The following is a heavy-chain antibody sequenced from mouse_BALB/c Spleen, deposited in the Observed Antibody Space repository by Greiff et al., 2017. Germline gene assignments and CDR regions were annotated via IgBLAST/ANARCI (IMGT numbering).Heavy chain of an antibody. CDR2: ISSGGSYT. V-gene: IGHV5-9-3*01. J-gene: IGHJ2*01. CDR1: GFTFSSYA. D-gene: IGHD1-2*01. Sequence: EVQLVESGGGLVKPGGSLKLSCAASGFTFSSYAMSWVRQTPEKRLEWVATISSGGSYTYYPDSVKGRFTISRDNAKNTLYLQMSSLRSEDTAMYYCAREVLRLHYFDDWGQGTTLTVSA. CDR3: AREVLRLHYFDD.